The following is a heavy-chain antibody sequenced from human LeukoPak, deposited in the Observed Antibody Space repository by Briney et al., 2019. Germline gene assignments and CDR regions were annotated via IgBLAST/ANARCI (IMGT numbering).Heavy chain of an antibody. CDR1: GGTFSSYA. D-gene: IGHD1-7*01. CDR3: ACGGVTGTKNWVDY. CDR2: IIPIFGTA. J-gene: IGHJ4*02. Sequence: GASVKVSCKASGGTFSSYAISWVRQAPGQGLEWMGRIIPIFGTANYAQKFKGRVTITADKSTSTAHMELSSLRSEDTAVYYCACGGVTGTKNWVDYWGQGTLVTVSS. V-gene: IGHV1-69*06.